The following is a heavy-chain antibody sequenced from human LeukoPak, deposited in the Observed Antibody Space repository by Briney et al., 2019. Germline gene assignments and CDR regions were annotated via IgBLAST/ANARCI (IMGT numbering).Heavy chain of an antibody. Sequence: ASVKVSCKASGYTFTGYYMHWVRQAHGQGLEWMGWINPNSGGTNYAQKFQGRVTMTRDTSISTAYMELSRLRSDDTAVYYCARDHAAYSSSWYDFDYWGQGTLVTVSS. CDR3: ARDHAAYSSSWYDFDY. D-gene: IGHD6-13*01. CDR2: INPNSGGT. CDR1: GYTFTGYY. J-gene: IGHJ4*02. V-gene: IGHV1-2*02.